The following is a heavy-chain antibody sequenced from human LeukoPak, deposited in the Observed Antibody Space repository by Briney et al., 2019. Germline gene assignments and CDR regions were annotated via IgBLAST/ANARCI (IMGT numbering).Heavy chain of an antibody. CDR1: GFTFDDYA. Sequence: PGRSLRLSCAASGFTFDDYAMHWVRQAPGKGLEWVSGISWNSGSIGYADSVKGRFTISRDNAKNSLYLQMNNLRAEDTALYYCAKDRGYSSSWYDYWGQGTLVTVSS. CDR3: AKDRGYSSSWYDY. D-gene: IGHD6-13*01. V-gene: IGHV3-9*01. CDR2: ISWNSGSI. J-gene: IGHJ4*02.